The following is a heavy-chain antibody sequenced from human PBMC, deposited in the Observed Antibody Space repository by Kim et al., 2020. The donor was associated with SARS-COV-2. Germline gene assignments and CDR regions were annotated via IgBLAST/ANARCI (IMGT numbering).Heavy chain of an antibody. CDR1: GFTFSTFA. V-gene: IGHV3-23*01. D-gene: IGHD3-3*01. CDR3: AKAHYDIWNGFYRLWFDT. J-gene: IGHJ5*01. CDR2: ISGSGGST. Sequence: GGSLRLSCSASGFTFSTFAMHWVRQAPGQGLEWVSSISGSGGSTHYADSVKGRFTISRDNSKSTVLLQMISLRAEDTAVYYCAKAHYDIWNGFYRLWFDTWGHGTRDTVSS.